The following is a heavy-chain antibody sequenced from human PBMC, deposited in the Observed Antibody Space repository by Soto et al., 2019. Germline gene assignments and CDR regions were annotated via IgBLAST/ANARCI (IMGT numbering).Heavy chain of an antibody. Sequence: EVQLVESGGGLVKPGGSLRLSCAASGFTFSSYSMNWVRQAPGKGLEWVSSISSSSSYIYYADSVKGRFTISRDNAKNSLYLKLNSVRAEDTAVYYCARDVPPGSFGDENWFDHWGQGTLVTVSS. CDR2: ISSSSSYI. D-gene: IGHD3-10*01. CDR1: GFTFSSYS. CDR3: ARDVPPGSFGDENWFDH. J-gene: IGHJ5*02. V-gene: IGHV3-21*01.